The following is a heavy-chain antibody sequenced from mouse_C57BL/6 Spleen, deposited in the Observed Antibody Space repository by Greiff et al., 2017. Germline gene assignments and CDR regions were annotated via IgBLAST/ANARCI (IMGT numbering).Heavy chain of an antibody. D-gene: IGHD1-1*02. CDR3: AGGGSLYWYFDV. Sequence: QVQLQQPGAELVMPGASVKLSCKASGYTFTSYWMHWVKQRPGQGLEWIGEIDPSDSYTNYNQKFKGKSTLTVDKSSSTAYMQLSSLTSEDSAVYYCAGGGSLYWYFDVWGKGTTVTVSS. CDR1: GYTFTSYW. V-gene: IGHV1-69*01. J-gene: IGHJ1*03. CDR2: IDPSDSYT.